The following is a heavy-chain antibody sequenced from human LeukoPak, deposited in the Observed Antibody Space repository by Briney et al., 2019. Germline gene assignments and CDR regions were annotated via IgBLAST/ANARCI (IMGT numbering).Heavy chain of an antibody. CDR3: ATRRFGELTY. D-gene: IGHD3-10*01. Sequence: PGGSLRLSCAASGFTFSSYSMNWVRQAPGKGLEWVSYISSSSSTIYYADSVKGRFTISRDNAKNSLYLQMNSLRAEDTAVYYCATRRFGELTYWGQGTLVTVSS. CDR2: ISSSSSTI. CDR1: GFTFSSYS. J-gene: IGHJ4*02. V-gene: IGHV3-48*01.